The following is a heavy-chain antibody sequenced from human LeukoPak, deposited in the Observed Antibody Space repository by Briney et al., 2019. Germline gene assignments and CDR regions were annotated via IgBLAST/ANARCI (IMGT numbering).Heavy chain of an antibody. J-gene: IGHJ4*02. D-gene: IGHD1-26*01. CDR2: ISSTSSTI. Sequence: GESLTLSCAASGFTFNSFSMNWVRHAPAQGLEWVSYISSTSSTIYYADSVKGRFTISRDNAKNSLYLQMNSLRDEDTAVYYCWRDRPNREPLFHFDFWGRGTLVTVSS. V-gene: IGHV3-48*02. CDR3: WRDRPNREPLFHFDF. CDR1: GFTFNSFS.